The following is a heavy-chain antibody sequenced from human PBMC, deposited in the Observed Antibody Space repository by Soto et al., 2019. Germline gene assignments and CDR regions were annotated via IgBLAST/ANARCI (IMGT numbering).Heavy chain of an antibody. CDR2: VYYNGGS. CDR3: ARQGIGNLHGLVDV. J-gene: IGHJ6*02. D-gene: IGHD3-10*01. Sequence: QVQLQESGPGLVKPSETLSLTCTVSGGSIDGYNCAWIRQPPGKALEWVGYVYYNGGSSYNPSLKGRVTLSRATSKSQFSLQLRSVTAADTAVYYCARQGIGNLHGLVDVWGRGTTVTVSS. CDR1: GGSIDGYN. V-gene: IGHV4-59*08.